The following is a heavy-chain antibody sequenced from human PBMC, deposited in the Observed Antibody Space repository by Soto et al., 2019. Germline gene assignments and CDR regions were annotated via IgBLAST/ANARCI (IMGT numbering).Heavy chain of an antibody. CDR1: GGSISGSY. Sequence: PSETLSLTCTVSGGSISGSYWSWIRQPPGKGLEWIGCIFHTGGTTYSPALNSRVTISLDTSKSQFSLNLSSVTAADTAVYYCARWAGFNRGSNYFDYWGQGTPVTVSS. D-gene: IGHD1-26*01. J-gene: IGHJ4*02. CDR2: IFHTGGT. V-gene: IGHV4-59*01. CDR3: ARWAGFNRGSNYFDY.